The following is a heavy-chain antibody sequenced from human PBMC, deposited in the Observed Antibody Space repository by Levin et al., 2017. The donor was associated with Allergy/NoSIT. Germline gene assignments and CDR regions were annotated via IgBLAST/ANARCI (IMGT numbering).Heavy chain of an antibody. D-gene: IGHD3-10*01. V-gene: IGHV4-59*01. J-gene: IGHJ3*02. Sequence: SETLSLTCTVSGGSISSYYWSWIRQPPGRGLEWIGYVFYRGSSNYNPSLKSRVTMSVDTSKKEVSLKLSSVTAADTAVYYCARQVDVCMVRGGFLVDPFDIWGQGTMVTVSA. CDR1: GGSISSYY. CDR3: ARQVDVCMVRGGFLVDPFDI. CDR2: VFYRGSS.